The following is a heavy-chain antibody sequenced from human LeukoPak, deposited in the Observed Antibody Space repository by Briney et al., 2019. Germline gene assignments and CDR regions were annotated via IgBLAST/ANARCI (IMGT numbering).Heavy chain of an antibody. V-gene: IGHV3-33*01. CDR1: GFTFSSYG. Sequence: GGSLRLSCAASGFTFSSYGMHWVRQAPGKGLEWVAVIWYDGSNKYYADSVKGRFTISRDNSKDTLYLQMNSLRAEDTAVYYCARDRGYDFWSGYYTEGGFDYWGQGTLVTVSS. D-gene: IGHD3-3*01. CDR2: IWYDGSNK. J-gene: IGHJ4*02. CDR3: ARDRGYDFWSGYYTEGGFDY.